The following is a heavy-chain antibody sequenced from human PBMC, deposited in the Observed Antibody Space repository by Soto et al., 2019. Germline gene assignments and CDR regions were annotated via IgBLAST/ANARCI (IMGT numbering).Heavy chain of an antibody. CDR2: VHQTGST. J-gene: IGHJ4*02. D-gene: IGHD1-26*01. Sequence: QVQLQESGPGLVKPSGTLSLTCAVSGASIISENWWTWVRQSPGKGLEWIGEVHQTGSTTYNPSLDSRITMSVDKSKNHFSLILSSVTAADTALYYCAKSWELRRFFASWGQGTLVTVSS. V-gene: IGHV4-4*02. CDR1: GASIISENW. CDR3: AKSWELRRFFAS.